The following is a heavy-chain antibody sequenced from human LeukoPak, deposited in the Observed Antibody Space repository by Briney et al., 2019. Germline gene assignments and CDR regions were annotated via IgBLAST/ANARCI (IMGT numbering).Heavy chain of an antibody. V-gene: IGHV1-8*03. J-gene: IGHJ4*02. CDR3: AKQSSIFGHCDY. CDR1: GYTFTSYD. D-gene: IGHD3-10*02. CDR2: MNPNGGNT. Sequence: ASVKVSCKASGYTFTSYDINWVRQAPGQGLEWMGWMNPNGGNTGYAQRFQGRVTITRNTSISTAYMELSSLRSEDTAVYYCAKQSSIFGHCDYWGQGTLVTVSS.